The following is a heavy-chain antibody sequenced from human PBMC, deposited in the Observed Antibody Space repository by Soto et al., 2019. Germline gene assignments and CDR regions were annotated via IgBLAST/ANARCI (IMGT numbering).Heavy chain of an antibody. CDR3: AAWVPSQLLNC. CDR2: ISPDGSQR. J-gene: IGHJ4*02. V-gene: IGHV3-7*01. CDR1: GFTFSSSW. Sequence: GGSLRLSCAASGFTFSSSWMNWVRQAPGRGLEWVANISPDGSQRRYVDSVKGRFTIARDNARNSLVLEMNSLRADDAAIYYCAAWVPSQLLNCWGQGTLVTVSS. D-gene: IGHD2-21*01.